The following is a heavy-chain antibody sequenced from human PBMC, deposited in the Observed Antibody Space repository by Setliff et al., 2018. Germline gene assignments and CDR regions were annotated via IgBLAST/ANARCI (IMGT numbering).Heavy chain of an antibody. CDR2: LKYDGSES. CDR1: GFTFSSRW. Sequence: PGGSLRLSCVVSGFTFSSRWMGWVRQAPGKGLEWVANLKYDGSESFYVDSVKGRFTISRDNAKNSLYLQMNSLRVEDTAVYYCARTYCSDTSCYDYYYYMDVWGKGTTVTVSS. D-gene: IGHD2-2*01. J-gene: IGHJ6*03. CDR3: ARTYCSDTSCYDYYYYMDV. V-gene: IGHV3-7*03.